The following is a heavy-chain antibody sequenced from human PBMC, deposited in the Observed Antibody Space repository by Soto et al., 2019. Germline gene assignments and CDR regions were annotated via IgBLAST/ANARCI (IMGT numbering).Heavy chain of an antibody. CDR1: GGSISSTNYF. J-gene: IGHJ3*02. CDR3: ARQGAGGRAFDI. D-gene: IGHD3-10*01. V-gene: IGHV4-39*01. Sequence: QLQLQESGPGLVKPSETLSLTCSVSGGSISSTNYFWGWIRQPPGKGLEWIGTISYGGSTYYNPSLNSRVTISVDTSKNQLSLKLSSVTAADTAVYYCARQGAGGRAFDIWGQGTMVTVSS. CDR2: ISYGGST.